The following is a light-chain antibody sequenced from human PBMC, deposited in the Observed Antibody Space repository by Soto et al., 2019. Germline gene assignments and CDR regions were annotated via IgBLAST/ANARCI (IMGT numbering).Light chain of an antibody. CDR3: LQDYDYPWT. CDR2: AAS. Sequence: AIKMTQSPSSLSASVGDRVTITCRASQGIRNDLGWYQQKPGRAPKLLIYAASSLQSGVPSRFSGTGSGRDFTFTISSLQSEDFATYYCLQDYDYPWTFGQGTKVEIK. V-gene: IGKV1-6*01. J-gene: IGKJ1*01. CDR1: QGIRND.